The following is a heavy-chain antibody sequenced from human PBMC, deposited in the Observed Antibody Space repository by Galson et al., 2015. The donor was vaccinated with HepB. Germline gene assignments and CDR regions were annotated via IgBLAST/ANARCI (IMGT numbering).Heavy chain of an antibody. J-gene: IGHJ6*02. Sequence: SLRLSCAASGFTFSSYGMHWVRQAPGKGLEWAALIRYDGSNKYYGDSVKGRFTISRDNSKNTLYLQMNSLRAEDTAVYYCARDRPPSMITGGMDVWGQGTTVTVSS. CDR1: GFTFSSYG. CDR2: IRYDGSNK. D-gene: IGHD3-16*01. V-gene: IGHV3-33*01. CDR3: ARDRPPSMITGGMDV.